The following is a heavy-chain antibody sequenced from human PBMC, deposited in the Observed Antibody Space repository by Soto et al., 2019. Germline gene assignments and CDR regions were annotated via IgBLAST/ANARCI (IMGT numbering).Heavy chain of an antibody. CDR1: GLSLSGYN. CDR3: ARSLALTFGGPIVPPHFDH. D-gene: IGHD3-16*02. J-gene: IGHJ4*02. Sequence: PSETLSLTCAVYGLSLSGYNWNWIRHPPGKGLEWIGKIDHTGSTKYNPSLKSRVVISVNTSNNQFSLNLHSVTAADTAVYYCARSLALTFGGPIVPPHFDHWGLGTLVTVSS. V-gene: IGHV4-34*01. CDR2: IDHTGST.